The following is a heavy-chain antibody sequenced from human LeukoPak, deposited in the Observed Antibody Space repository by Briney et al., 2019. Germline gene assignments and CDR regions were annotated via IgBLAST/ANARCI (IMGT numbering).Heavy chain of an antibody. D-gene: IGHD3-16*01. CDR2: IKTDGSST. CDR1: GFTFSNYW. CDR3: ARVRGEYYFDY. V-gene: IGHV3-74*01. Sequence: PGGSLRLSCAASGFTFSNYWMHWVRQAPGKGLVWVSRIKTDGSSTSYADSVKGRFTISRDNSKNTLYLQMNSLRAEDTAVYYCARVRGEYYFDYWGQGTLVTVSS. J-gene: IGHJ4*02.